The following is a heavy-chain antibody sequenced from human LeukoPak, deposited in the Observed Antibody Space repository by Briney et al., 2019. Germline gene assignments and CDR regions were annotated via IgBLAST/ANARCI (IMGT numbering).Heavy chain of an antibody. J-gene: IGHJ4*02. CDR2: IYPGDSDT. D-gene: IGHD3-22*01. Sequence: PGESLKISCKGSGYIFTNYWIGWVRQMAGKGLEWMGMIYPGDSDTRYSPSFQGQVTISADRSISTAYLHWSSLKASDSAMYYCARQDGDYYYGSDYWGQGTLVTVSS. CDR1: GYIFTNYW. V-gene: IGHV5-51*01. CDR3: ARQDGDYYYGSDY.